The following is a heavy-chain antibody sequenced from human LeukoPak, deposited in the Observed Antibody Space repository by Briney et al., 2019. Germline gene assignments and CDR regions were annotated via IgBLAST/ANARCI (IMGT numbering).Heavy chain of an antibody. Sequence: GESLKISCKGSGYSFTSYWIGWVRQMPGKGLEWMGIIYPGDSDTRYSPSFQGQVTISADKSISTAYLQWSSLKASDTAMYYCARLTGTELLHPRDNWFDPWGQGTLVTVSS. V-gene: IGHV5-51*01. J-gene: IGHJ5*02. CDR1: GYSFTSYW. D-gene: IGHD3-10*01. CDR2: IYPGDSDT. CDR3: ARLTGTELLHPRDNWFDP.